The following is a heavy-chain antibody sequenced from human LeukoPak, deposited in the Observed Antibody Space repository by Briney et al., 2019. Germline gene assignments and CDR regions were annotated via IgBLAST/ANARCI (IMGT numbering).Heavy chain of an antibody. CDR3: ARGTVVVKAFDI. Sequence: SETLSLTCAVYGGSFSGYYWSWIRQPPGKGLEWIGEINHSGSTNYNPSLKSRVTISVDTSKNQFSLKLSSVTAADTAVYYCARGTVVVKAFDIWGQGTMFTVSS. D-gene: IGHD2-15*01. V-gene: IGHV4-34*01. CDR1: GGSFSGYY. J-gene: IGHJ3*02. CDR2: INHSGST.